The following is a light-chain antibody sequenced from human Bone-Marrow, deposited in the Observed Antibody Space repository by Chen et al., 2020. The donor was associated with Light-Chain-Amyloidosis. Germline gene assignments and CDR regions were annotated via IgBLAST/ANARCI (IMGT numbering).Light chain of an antibody. V-gene: IGKV1-27*01. CDR1: QGINNY. J-gene: IGKJ1*01. CDR3: QKFNRAPLT. CDR2: AAS. Sequence: DIQMTQSPSSLSASVGDRVTITCRASQGINNYLAWYQQKPGKVPKLLIYAASTLQSGVPSRCSGNGSGRVFTLTFVSLQPEYVATYFCQKFNRAPLTFGQGTMLEI.